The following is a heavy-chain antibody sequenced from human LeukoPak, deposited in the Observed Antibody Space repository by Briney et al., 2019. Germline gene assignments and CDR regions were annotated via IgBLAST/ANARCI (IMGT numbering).Heavy chain of an antibody. D-gene: IGHD4-17*01. CDR1: GFPFSASA. CDR3: ATVKYDYGDPVGWFDP. J-gene: IGHJ5*02. CDR2: ILSSGTT. Sequence: GGSLRLSCAASGFPFSASAMTWVRQAAGEGLEWVSHILSSGTTYYADSMRGRFTISRDNSKNTLYLLMTSLRADDTAVYYCATVKYDYGDPVGWFDPWGQGTLVTVSS. V-gene: IGHV3-23*01.